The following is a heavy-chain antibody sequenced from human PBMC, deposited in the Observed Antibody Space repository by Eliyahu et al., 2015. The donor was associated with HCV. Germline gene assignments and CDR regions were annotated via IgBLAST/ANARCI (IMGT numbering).Heavy chain of an antibody. CDR3: AKGYDSSGYYFFDY. CDR2: ISYDGSNE. Sequence: QVQLVESGGGVVQPGRSLRLSCAASGFIFXSYGMHWVRQAPGKGLEWVAVISYDGSNEYYTDSVKGRFTISRDKSKNTLYLQMNSLRAEDTAVYYCAKGYDSSGYYFFDYWGQGTLVTVSS. CDR1: GFIFXSYG. D-gene: IGHD3-22*01. V-gene: IGHV3-30*18. J-gene: IGHJ4*02.